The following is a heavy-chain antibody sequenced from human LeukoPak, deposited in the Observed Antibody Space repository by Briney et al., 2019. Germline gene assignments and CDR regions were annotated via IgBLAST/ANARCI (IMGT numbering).Heavy chain of an antibody. V-gene: IGHV4-34*01. CDR3: ARVFDSGSQAYFYYMDV. D-gene: IGHD3-10*01. J-gene: IGHJ6*03. CDR1: GGSFSGYY. CDR2: INHSGST. Sequence: SETLSLTCAVYGGSFSGYYWSWIRQPPGKGLEWIGEINHSGSTNYNPSPKSRVTISVDTSKNQFSLKVSSVTAADTAVYYCARVFDSGSQAYFYYMDVWGKGTTVTISS.